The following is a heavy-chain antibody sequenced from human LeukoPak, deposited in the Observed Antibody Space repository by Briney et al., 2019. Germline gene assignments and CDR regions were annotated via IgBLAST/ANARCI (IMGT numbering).Heavy chain of an antibody. J-gene: IGHJ5*02. Sequence: SETLSLTCAVYGGSFSGYYWSWIRQPPGKGLEWIGEINHSGSTNYNPSLKSRVTISVDTSKNQFSLKLSSVTAADTAVYYCARLGELHSLWWFDPWGQGTLVTVSS. V-gene: IGHV4-34*01. CDR1: GGSFSGYY. CDR2: INHSGST. D-gene: IGHD1-26*01. CDR3: ARLGELHSLWWFDP.